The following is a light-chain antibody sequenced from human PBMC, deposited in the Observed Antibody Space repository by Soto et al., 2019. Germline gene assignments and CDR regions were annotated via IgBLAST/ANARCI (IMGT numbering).Light chain of an antibody. CDR1: QVIRND. J-gene: IGKJ2*01. V-gene: IGKV1-6*01. CDR2: AAS. CDR3: LQDYNYPYT. Sequence: AIQMTQSPSSLSPSVGDRVTITCRASQVIRNDLGWYQQKPGKAPNLLIYAASSLQSGVPSRFSGSGSGTDFTLTISSLQPEDFATYYCLQDYNYPYTFGQGTKLEIK.